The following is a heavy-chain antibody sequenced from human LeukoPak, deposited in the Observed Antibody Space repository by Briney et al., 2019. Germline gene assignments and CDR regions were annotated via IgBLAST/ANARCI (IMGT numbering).Heavy chain of an antibody. D-gene: IGHD1-26*01. J-gene: IGHJ6*02. CDR1: GFTFSDYY. CDR2: ISSSGSTI. CDR3: ARDHSEVVGPTVEYYYGMDV. Sequence: GGSLRLSCAASGFTFSDYYMSWIRQAPGKGLEWVSYISSSGSTIYYADSVKGRFTISRDNAKNSLYLQMNSLRAEDTAVYYCARDHSEVVGPTVEYYYGMDVWGQGTTVTVSS. V-gene: IGHV3-11*01.